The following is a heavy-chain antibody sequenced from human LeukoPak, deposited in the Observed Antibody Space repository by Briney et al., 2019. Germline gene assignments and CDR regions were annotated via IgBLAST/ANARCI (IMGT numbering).Heavy chain of an antibody. Sequence: GGSLRLSCAASGFTFSSYGMHWVRQAPGKGLEWVAVIWYDGSNKYYADSVKGRFTISRDNSKNTLYLQMNSLRAEDTAVYYCARSGDYSGSSHFDYWGQGTLVTVSS. CDR2: IWYDGSNK. D-gene: IGHD1-26*01. CDR3: ARSGDYSGSSHFDY. CDR1: GFTFSSYG. J-gene: IGHJ4*02. V-gene: IGHV3-33*01.